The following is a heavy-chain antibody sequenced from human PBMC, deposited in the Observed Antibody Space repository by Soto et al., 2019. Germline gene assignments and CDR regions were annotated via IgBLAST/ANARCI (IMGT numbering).Heavy chain of an antibody. J-gene: IGHJ4*01. CDR1: GFSFITHY. CDR3: LNGVDY. V-gene: IGHV3-48*01. CDR2: INRDSTVI. Sequence: EEQLVESGGGLVQPGGSLRLSCAASGFSFITHYMNWVRQTPGKGLEWVSSINRDSTVIKYADSVKGRFTISRDNARNSLSVKLNCLRAEDTAVYYCLNGVDYGGQGTLVTVSS.